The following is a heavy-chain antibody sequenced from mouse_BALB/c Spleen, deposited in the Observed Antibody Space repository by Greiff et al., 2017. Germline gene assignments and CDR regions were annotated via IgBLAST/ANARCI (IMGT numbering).Heavy chain of an antibody. D-gene: IGHD2-4*01. CDR3: ARATMITEFAY. J-gene: IGHJ3*01. Sequence: EVQLQQSGPGLVKPSQSLSLTCSVTGYSITSGYYWNWIRQFPGNKLEWMGYISYDGSNNYNPSLKNRISITRDTSKNQFFLKLNSVTTEDTATYYWARATMITEFAYWGQGTLVTVSA. V-gene: IGHV3-6*02. CDR2: ISYDGSN. CDR1: GYSITSGYY.